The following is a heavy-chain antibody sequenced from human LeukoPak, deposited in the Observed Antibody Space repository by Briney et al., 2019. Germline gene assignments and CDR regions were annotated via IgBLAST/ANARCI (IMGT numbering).Heavy chain of an antibody. CDR2: ISSSGSTI. CDR1: GFTFSDYY. V-gene: IGHV3-11*01. CDR3: ARDRRHLRGYFDL. J-gene: IGHJ2*01. Sequence: PGGSLRLSCAASGFTFSDYYMSWIRQAPGKGLEWVSYISSSGSTIYYADSVKGRFTISRDNAKSSLYLQMNSLRAEDTAVYYCARDRRHLRGYFDLWGRGTLVTVSS.